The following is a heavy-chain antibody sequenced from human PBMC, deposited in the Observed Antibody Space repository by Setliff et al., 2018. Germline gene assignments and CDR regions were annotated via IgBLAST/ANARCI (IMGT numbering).Heavy chain of an antibody. V-gene: IGHV4-34*01. J-gene: IGHJ2*01. D-gene: IGHD4-17*01. Sequence: SETLSLTCTVSGGSISSYYWSWIRQPPGKGLEWIAEIHHSGSTNFHPSLKSRVAISVDPSKNQFYLNLRSVTAADTAVYFCARGTKTMVINYWYFDVWGRGTPVTVSS. CDR2: IHHSGST. CDR1: GGSISSYY. CDR3: ARGTKTMVINYWYFDV.